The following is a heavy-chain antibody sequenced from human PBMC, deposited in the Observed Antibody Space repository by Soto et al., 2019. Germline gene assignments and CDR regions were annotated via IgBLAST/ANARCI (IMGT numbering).Heavy chain of an antibody. Sequence: ASVKVSCKASGYTFTGNYMHWVRQAPGQGLEWMGWINPNSGGTNYAQKFQGRVTMTRDTSISTAYMELSRLRSDDTAVYYCARAGWLAPQFDYWGQGTLVTVSS. CDR1: GYTFTGNY. V-gene: IGHV1-2*02. J-gene: IGHJ4*02. CDR3: ARAGWLAPQFDY. CDR2: INPNSGGT. D-gene: IGHD6-19*01.